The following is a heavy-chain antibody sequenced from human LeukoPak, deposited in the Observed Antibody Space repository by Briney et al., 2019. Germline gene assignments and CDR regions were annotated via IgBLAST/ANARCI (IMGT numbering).Heavy chain of an antibody. CDR2: INPNSGGT. D-gene: IGHD3-10*01. CDR3: ARGAPLLLWFGELSYYYYYGMDV. CDR1: GYTFTGYY. Sequence: ASVKVSCKASGYTFTGYYMHWVRQAPGQGLEGMGWINPNSGGTNYAQKFQGRVTMTRDTSISTAYMELSRLRSDDTAVYYCARGAPLLLWFGELSYYYYYGMDVWGQGTTVTVSS. V-gene: IGHV1-2*02. J-gene: IGHJ6*02.